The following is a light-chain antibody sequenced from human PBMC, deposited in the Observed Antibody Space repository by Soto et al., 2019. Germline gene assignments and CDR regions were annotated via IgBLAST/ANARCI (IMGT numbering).Light chain of an antibody. J-gene: IGLJ1*01. CDR2: EVS. V-gene: IGLV2-18*02. CDR1: SSDVGSYNR. CDR3: SSYTSSSTLYV. Sequence: QSALTQPPSVSGSPGQSVTISCTGTSSDVGSYNRVSWYQQPPGTAPKLMIYEVSNRPSGVPDRFSGSKSGNTASLTISGLPAEDEADYYCSSYTSSSTLYVFGTGTKLTVL.